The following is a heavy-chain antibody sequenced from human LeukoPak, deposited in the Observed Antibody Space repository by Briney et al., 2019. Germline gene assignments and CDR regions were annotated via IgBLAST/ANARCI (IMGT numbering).Heavy chain of an antibody. D-gene: IGHD3-10*01. Sequence: PSETLSLTCTVSGGSISSYYWSWIRQPPGKGLEWIGYIYYSGSTNYNSSLKSRVTISVDTSKSQFSLKLSSVTAADTAVYYCASTMVRGGFFFDYWGQGTLVTVSS. V-gene: IGHV4-59*08. J-gene: IGHJ4*02. CDR1: GGSISSYY. CDR3: ASTMVRGGFFFDY. CDR2: IYYSGST.